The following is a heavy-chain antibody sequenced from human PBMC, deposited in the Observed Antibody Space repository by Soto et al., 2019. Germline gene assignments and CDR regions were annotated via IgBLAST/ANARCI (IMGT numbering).Heavy chain of an antibody. V-gene: IGHV5-51*01. CDR2: IYPGDSDT. D-gene: IGHD3-22*01. Sequence: GESLKISCKGSGYSFTNYWIGWVRQMPGKGLEWMGIIYPGDSDTRYSPSFQGQVTISADKSISTSYLQWNSLKAPDTAMYFCVRDYYDTSGYPNTFDLWGQGTMVTVSS. CDR3: VRDYYDTSGYPNTFDL. CDR1: GYSFTNYW. J-gene: IGHJ3*01.